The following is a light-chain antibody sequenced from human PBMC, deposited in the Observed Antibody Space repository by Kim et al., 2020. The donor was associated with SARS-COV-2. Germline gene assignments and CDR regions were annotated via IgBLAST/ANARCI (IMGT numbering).Light chain of an antibody. J-gene: IGKJ4*01. CDR3: QHEGA. V-gene: IGKV1-39*01. CDR1: QRIDN. Sequence: PSSLSASVGDRVTITCRASQRIDNLKWYQQKGGRAPQLLIHAVSTLQSGVPSRFSGSGSGTDFYLTISSLQPEDFATYYWQHEGAFSGGTKVDIK. CDR2: AVS.